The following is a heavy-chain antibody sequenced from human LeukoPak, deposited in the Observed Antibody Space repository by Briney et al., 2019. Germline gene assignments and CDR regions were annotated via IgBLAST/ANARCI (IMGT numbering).Heavy chain of an antibody. Sequence: PGGSLRLSCAASGFTFSSYEMNWVRQAPGKGLEWVSYISSSGSTIYYADSVKGRFTISRDNSKSRLYLQMNSLRAEDTAVYYCAKGMATYGSGTLFDYWGQGTLVTVSS. J-gene: IGHJ4*02. CDR1: GFTFSSYE. D-gene: IGHD3-10*01. V-gene: IGHV3-48*03. CDR3: AKGMATYGSGTLFDY. CDR2: ISSSGSTI.